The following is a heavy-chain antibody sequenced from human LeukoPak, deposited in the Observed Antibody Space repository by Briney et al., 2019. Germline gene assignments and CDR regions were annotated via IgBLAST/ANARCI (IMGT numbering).Heavy chain of an antibody. Sequence: PGGSLRLSCAASGFTFGSYGMHWVRQAPGKGLEWVAVISYDGSNKYYADSVKGRFTISRDNSKNTLYLQMNSLRAEDTAVYYCAKDPAKRGILGAPDYWGQGTLVTVSS. CDR3: AKDPAKRGILGAPDY. CDR2: ISYDGSNK. J-gene: IGHJ4*02. CDR1: GFTFGSYG. V-gene: IGHV3-30*18. D-gene: IGHD1-26*01.